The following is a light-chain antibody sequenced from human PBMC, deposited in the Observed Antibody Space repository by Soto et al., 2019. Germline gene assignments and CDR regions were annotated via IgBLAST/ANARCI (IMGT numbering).Light chain of an antibody. J-gene: IGKJ5*01. CDR1: QSVSTTF. CDR3: QQYGSPIT. CDR2: GAS. Sequence: EILLTQSPGTLSVSPGEISTLSCRASQSVSTTFLVWYQQRPGQAPRLLIYGASTRATGIPDRFSGSGSGTDFTLTISRLEPEDFAVYYCQQYGSPITFGQGTRLEIK. V-gene: IGKV3-20*01.